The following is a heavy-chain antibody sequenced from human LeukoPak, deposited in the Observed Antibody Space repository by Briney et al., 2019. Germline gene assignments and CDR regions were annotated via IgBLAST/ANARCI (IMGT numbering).Heavy chain of an antibody. CDR3: ARRRYYDSSGYNPTYYFDY. Sequence: KPSETLSLTCTVSGGSIIGNFWTWIRQPPGKRLAWIGYIYNTVDTNYNPSLKSRVTISVDMSKNQFSLRLTSVTAADTAVYYCARRRYYDSSGYNPTYYFDYWGQGILVTVSS. CDR1: GGSIIGNF. V-gene: IGHV4-59*01. D-gene: IGHD3-22*01. CDR2: IYNTVDT. J-gene: IGHJ4*02.